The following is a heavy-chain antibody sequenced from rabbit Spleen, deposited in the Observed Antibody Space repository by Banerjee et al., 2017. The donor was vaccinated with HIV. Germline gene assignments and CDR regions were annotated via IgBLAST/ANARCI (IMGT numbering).Heavy chain of an antibody. Sequence: QEQLEESGGGLVKPEGSLTLTCKASGVSFSDKDVMCWVRQAPGKGLEWIACIHAGNSGSTYYANWAKGRFTISKTSSTTVTLQMTSLTAADTATYFCARGYGSYAGGGVGLSRLDLWGQGTLVTVS. CDR3: ARGYGSYAGGGVGLSRLDL. CDR2: IHAGNSGST. CDR1: GVSFSDKDV. J-gene: IGHJ3*01. V-gene: IGHV1S45*01. D-gene: IGHD4-2*01.